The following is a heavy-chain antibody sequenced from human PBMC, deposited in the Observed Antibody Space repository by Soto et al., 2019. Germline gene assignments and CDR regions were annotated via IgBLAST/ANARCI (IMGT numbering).Heavy chain of an antibody. CDR3: SRDRAEAGNYHYGMDV. Sequence: SRTLSLTYAISGDRVSSNSGALNWIRQSPSRGLEWLGRTYYRSKWYNDYAVSVKGRITINPDTSKNQFSLQLNSVTPEDTAVYYCSRDRAEAGNYHYGMDVWGQGTTVTVSS. CDR1: GDRVSSNSGA. CDR2: TYYRSKWYN. V-gene: IGHV6-1*01. D-gene: IGHD6-19*01. J-gene: IGHJ6*01.